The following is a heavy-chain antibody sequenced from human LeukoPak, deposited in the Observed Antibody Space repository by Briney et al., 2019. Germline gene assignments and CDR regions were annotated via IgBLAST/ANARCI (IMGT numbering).Heavy chain of an antibody. J-gene: IGHJ4*02. D-gene: IGHD3-22*01. CDR1: GYSFTSYW. V-gene: IGHV5-51*01. Sequence: GESLKISCRGSGYSFTSYWIAWVRQMPGKGLEWMGIIYPGDSDTRYSPSFQGQVTISADKSISTAYLQWSSLKASDTAMYYCARLGDSSGHDYYFDYWGQGTLVTVSS. CDR3: ARLGDSSGHDYYFDY. CDR2: IYPGDSDT.